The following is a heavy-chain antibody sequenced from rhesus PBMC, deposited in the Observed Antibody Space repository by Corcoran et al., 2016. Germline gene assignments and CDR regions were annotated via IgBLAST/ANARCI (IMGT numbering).Heavy chain of an antibody. Sequence: QVQLQESGPGLVKPSETLSLTCAVSGGSIISSNWWSWIRQPPGKGLELIGYISGSSGSTYYNPSLEGRVTISTDTSKDQFSLRLGSGTAADTAVYYCASLDYWGQGVLVTVSS. CDR1: GGSIISSNW. CDR2: ISGSSGST. V-gene: IGHV4-65*01. CDR3: ASLDY. J-gene: IGHJ4*01.